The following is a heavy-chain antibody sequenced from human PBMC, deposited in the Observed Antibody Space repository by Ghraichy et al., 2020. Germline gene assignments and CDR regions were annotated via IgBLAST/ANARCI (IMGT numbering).Heavy chain of an antibody. CDR3: ARGPLACSSTSCYANAFDI. D-gene: IGHD2-2*01. CDR1: GFTASSNY. CDR2: LLTNGNT. J-gene: IGHJ3*02. V-gene: IGHV3-53*01. Sequence: GGSLRLSCAASGFTASSNYMSWVRQAPGKGLQCVSVLLTNGNTYYADSVKGRFTISRDNSKNTLDLQMNSLRAEDTAVYYCARGPLACSSTSCYANAFDIWGQGTMVTVSS.